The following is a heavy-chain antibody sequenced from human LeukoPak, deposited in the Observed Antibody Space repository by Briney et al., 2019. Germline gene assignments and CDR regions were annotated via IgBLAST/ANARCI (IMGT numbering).Heavy chain of an antibody. J-gene: IGHJ5*02. V-gene: IGHV4-59*01. CDR3: ARERPSTGWFDP. D-gene: IGHD2-2*01. CDR2: IYYSGST. CDR1: GGSIGSYY. Sequence: SETLSLTCTVSGGSIGSYYWSWIRQPPGKGLEWIGYIYYSGSTNYNPSLKSRVTISVDTSKNQFSLKLSSVTAADTAVCYCARERPSTGWFDPWGQGTLVTVSS.